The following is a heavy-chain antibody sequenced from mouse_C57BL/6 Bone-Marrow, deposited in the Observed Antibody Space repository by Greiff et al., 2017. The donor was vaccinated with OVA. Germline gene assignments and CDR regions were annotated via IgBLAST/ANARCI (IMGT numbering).Heavy chain of an antibody. CDR3: AKSYYGRSYAMDD. Sequence: QVQLQQSGPGLVQPSQSLSITCTVSGFSLTSSGVHWVRQSPGKGLEWLGVIWRGGSTDYNAAFMSRLSITKDNSKSHVFFKMNSLQADDTAIYYCAKSYYGRSYAMDDWGQGTSVTVSS. CDR2: IWRGGST. CDR1: GFSLTSSG. V-gene: IGHV2-5*01. D-gene: IGHD1-1*01. J-gene: IGHJ4*01.